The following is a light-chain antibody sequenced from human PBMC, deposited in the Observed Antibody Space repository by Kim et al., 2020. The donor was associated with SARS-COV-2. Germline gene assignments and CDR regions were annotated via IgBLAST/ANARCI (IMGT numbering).Light chain of an antibody. CDR3: QSYDSSLSIGV. Sequence: RVTSPGPGSRSKRGAGFDVHCYQQLPGTVRKLLIYDNNSRPSGVPDRCSASKSGTSASRAITGLQAEDEADYYCQSYDSSLSIGVFGGGTQLTVL. V-gene: IGLV1-40*01. CDR2: DNN. CDR1: RSKRGAGFD. J-gene: IGLJ3*02.